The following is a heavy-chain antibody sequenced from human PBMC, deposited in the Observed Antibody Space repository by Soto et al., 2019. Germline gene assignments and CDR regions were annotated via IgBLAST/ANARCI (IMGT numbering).Heavy chain of an antibody. CDR2: INHSGST. V-gene: IGHV4-34*01. J-gene: IGHJ4*02. CDR3: ARGPTLYDFWSGYYTAFDY. Sequence: SETLSLTCAVYGGSFSGYYWSWIRQPPGKGLEWIGEINHSGSTNYNPSLKSRVTISVDTSKNQFSLKLSSVTAADTAVYYCARGPTLYDFWSGYYTAFDYWGQGTLVTVSS. D-gene: IGHD3-3*01. CDR1: GGSFSGYY.